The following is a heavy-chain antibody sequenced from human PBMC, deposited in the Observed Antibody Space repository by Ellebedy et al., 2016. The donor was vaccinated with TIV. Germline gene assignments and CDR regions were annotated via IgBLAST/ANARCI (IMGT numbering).Heavy chain of an antibody. J-gene: IGHJ4*02. CDR2: LYTSGYT. CDR3: ARGDRRASMVLFDN. CDR1: GGSISSNS. D-gene: IGHD4/OR15-4a*01. Sequence: MPSETLSPTCTAPGGSISSNSWTWVRQPAGKGLEWIERLYTSGYTNYNPALRSRVTLSFDTSKDQFSLKLSSVTAADTAVYYCARGDRRASMVLFDNWGQGTLVTVSS. V-gene: IGHV4-4*07.